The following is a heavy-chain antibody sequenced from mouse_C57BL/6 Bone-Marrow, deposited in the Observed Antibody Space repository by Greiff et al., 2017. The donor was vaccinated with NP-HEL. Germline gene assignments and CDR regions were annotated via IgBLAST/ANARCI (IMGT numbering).Heavy chain of an antibody. CDR3: ASPFAY. CDR2: LDPSDSYT. V-gene: IGHV1-59*01. J-gene: IGHJ3*01. CDR1: GYTFTSYW. Sequence: VQLQQPGAELVRPGTSVKLSCKASGYTFTSYWMHWVKQRPGQGLAWIGVLDPSDSYTNYNQKFKGKATLTVDTSSSTAYMQLSSLTSEDSAVYYCASPFAYWGQGTLVTVSA.